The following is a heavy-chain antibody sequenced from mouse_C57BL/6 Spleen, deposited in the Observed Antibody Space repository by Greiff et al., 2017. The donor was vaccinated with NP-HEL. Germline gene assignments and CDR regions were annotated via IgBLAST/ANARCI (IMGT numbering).Heavy chain of an antibody. CDR3: ARSSQFRYWYFDV. Sequence: QVQLQQSGAELMKPGASVKLSCKATGYTFTGYWIEWVKQRPGHGLEWIGEILPGSGSTNYNEKFKGKATFTAATSSNTAYLHLSSLTTEDSAIYYCARSSQFRYWYFDVWGTGTTVTVSS. CDR1: GYTFTGYW. V-gene: IGHV1-9*01. CDR2: ILPGSGST. J-gene: IGHJ1*03.